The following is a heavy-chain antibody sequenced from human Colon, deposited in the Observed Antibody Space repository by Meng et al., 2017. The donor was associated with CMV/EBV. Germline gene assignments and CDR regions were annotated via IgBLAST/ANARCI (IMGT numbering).Heavy chain of an antibody. CDR1: GYTLTDYY. D-gene: IGHD3-16*01. CDR2: INPDSGDT. V-gene: IGHV1-2*02. J-gene: IGHJ3*02. CDR3: ARDGGQTGKNTFDI. Sequence: GQLVRSGAEVKKPGASVKVSCKASGYTLTDYYIHWVRQAPGQGLEWVGWINPDSGDTRFAQRFQGRVTMTRDTSNNTVYMDLSNLRPDDTAVYYCARDGGQTGKNTFDIWGQGTMVTVSS.